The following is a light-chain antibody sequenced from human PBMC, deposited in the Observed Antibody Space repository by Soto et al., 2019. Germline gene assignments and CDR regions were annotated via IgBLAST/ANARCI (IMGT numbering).Light chain of an antibody. J-gene: IGLJ2*01. CDR1: SSNFGANFD. CDR2: GDT. CDR3: QSYDTRLRWV. Sequence: QSALTQPPSVSGAPGQRVTISCTGSSSNFGANFDVQGYQQFPGTAPTLLIYGDTIRPSGVPDRFSGFQSGTSASLAITGVEAEDEADYYCQSYDTRLRWVFGGGTKLTVL. V-gene: IGLV1-40*01.